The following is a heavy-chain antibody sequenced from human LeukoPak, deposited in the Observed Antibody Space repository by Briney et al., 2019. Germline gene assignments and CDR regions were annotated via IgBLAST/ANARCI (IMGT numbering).Heavy chain of an antibody. Sequence: SETLSLTCSVSGDSIRSGDYYWSWIRQPPGKGLEWIGYIYYSVTTYYNPSLKSRVTIEVDTSKNQFSLRLSSVTAADTAVYYCARVETSYYGSGTYEDWFDPWGQGTLVIVSS. J-gene: IGHJ5*02. CDR3: ARVETSYYGSGTYEDWFDP. V-gene: IGHV4-30-4*01. CDR2: IYYSVTT. CDR1: GDSIRSGDYY. D-gene: IGHD3-10*01.